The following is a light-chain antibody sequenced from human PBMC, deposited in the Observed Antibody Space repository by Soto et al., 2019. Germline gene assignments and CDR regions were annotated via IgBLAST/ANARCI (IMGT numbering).Light chain of an antibody. V-gene: IGLV1-44*01. CDR1: SSNIGSNS. CDR2: STN. CDR3: AAWDDSLNGEVV. Sequence: QSVLTKPPSASGTPGQRVTISWSGSSSNIGSNSVNWYQPVPGTAPKLLIYSTNQRPSGVPDRFSGSKSDTSASLAIRRLQSEDEADYYCAAWDDSLNGEVVFGGGTKLTVL. J-gene: IGLJ2*01.